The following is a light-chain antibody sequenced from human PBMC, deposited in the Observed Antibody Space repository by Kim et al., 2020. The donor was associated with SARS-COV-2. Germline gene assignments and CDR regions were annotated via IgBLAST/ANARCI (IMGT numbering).Light chain of an antibody. CDR2: DNN. CDR3: GTWNSSLSTVV. Sequence: GQKGTISCYGGSSNMAKNYVASCQQFPGAAPKLLIYDNNKRPSGIPDRFSGSKSGTSATLGITGLQTGDEADYYCGTWNSSLSTVVYGGGTQLTVL. V-gene: IGLV1-51*01. CDR1: SSNMAKNY. J-gene: IGLJ2*01.